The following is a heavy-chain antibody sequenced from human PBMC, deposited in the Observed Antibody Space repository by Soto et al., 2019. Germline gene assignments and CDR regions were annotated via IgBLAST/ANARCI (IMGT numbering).Heavy chain of an antibody. D-gene: IGHD1-26*01. CDR2: ISGSGGST. V-gene: IGHV3-23*01. CDR1: GFTFSSYA. Sequence: GRSLRLSCAASGFTFSSYAMSWVRQAPGKGLEWVSAISGSGGSTYYADSVKGRFTISRDNSKNTLYLQMNSLRAEDTAVYYCAPPPRRGAPFEGMDVWGQGTTVTVSS. J-gene: IGHJ6*02. CDR3: APPPRRGAPFEGMDV.